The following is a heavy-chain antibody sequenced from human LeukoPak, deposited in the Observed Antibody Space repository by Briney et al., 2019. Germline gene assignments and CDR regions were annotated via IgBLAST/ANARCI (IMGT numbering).Heavy chain of an antibody. CDR2: IYYSGST. CDR3: ARGEIAVAGYFDY. J-gene: IGHJ4*02. D-gene: IGHD6-19*01. V-gene: IGHV4-61*01. Sequence: PSETLSLTCTVSGGSISSSSYYWSWIRQPPGKGLEWIGYIYYSGSTNYNPSLKSRVTISVDTSKNQFSLKLSSVTAADTAVYYCARGEIAVAGYFDYWGQGTLVTVSS. CDR1: GGSISSSSYY.